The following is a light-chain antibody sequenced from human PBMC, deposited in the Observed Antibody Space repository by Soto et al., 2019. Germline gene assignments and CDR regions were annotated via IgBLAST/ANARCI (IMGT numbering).Light chain of an antibody. Sequence: EIVLTQSPGTLSLSPGERATLSCRASQSVSSSYLAWYQQKPGQAPWLLIYGASSRATGIPDRFSGSGSGTDFTLTISRLEPEDFEVYYCQQYGSSPKTFGQGTKV. CDR1: QSVSSSY. J-gene: IGKJ1*01. CDR2: GAS. V-gene: IGKV3-20*01. CDR3: QQYGSSPKT.